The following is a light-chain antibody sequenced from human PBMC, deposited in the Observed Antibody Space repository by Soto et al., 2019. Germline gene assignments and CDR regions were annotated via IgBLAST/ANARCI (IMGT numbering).Light chain of an antibody. V-gene: IGKV1-39*01. J-gene: IGKJ1*01. CDR1: QTIGTS. Sequence: DIQMTQSPSSLSASVGDRVTITCRAGQTIGTSLNWYQQKPWKAPKLLIYAASSLRSGVPSRVSGSRSGTEFTLTISSLQPEDFATYFCQQSYNSPPTFGQGTKVEIK. CDR2: AAS. CDR3: QQSYNSPPT.